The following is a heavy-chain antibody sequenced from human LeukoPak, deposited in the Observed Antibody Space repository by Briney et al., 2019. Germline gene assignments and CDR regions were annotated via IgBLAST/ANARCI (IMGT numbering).Heavy chain of an antibody. CDR2: IYYTGSA. V-gene: IGHV4-59*12. CDR3: ARVPMVRGVIIKYYFDY. Sequence: SETLSLTCTVSGGSISNFYWSWLRQPPGKGLEWLGYIYYTGSATYNPSLKSRVTISVDTSKNQFSLKLSSVTAADTAVYYCARVPMVRGVIIKYYFDYWGQGTLVTVSS. J-gene: IGHJ4*02. CDR1: GGSISNFY. D-gene: IGHD3-10*01.